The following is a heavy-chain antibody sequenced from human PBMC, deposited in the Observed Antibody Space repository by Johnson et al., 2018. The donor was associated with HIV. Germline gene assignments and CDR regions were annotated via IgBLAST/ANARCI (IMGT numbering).Heavy chain of an antibody. CDR2: IRYDGSNK. CDR1: GFTFSSYA. D-gene: IGHD1-1*01. CDR3: ASPRGTHGAFDI. J-gene: IGHJ3*02. Sequence: VQLVESGGGVVQPGRSLRLSCAASGFTFSSYAMHWVRQAPGKGLEWVAFIRYDGSNKYYADSVKGRFTISRDNSKNTLYLQMNSLRAEDTAVYYCASPRGTHGAFDIWGQGTMVTVSS. V-gene: IGHV3-30*02.